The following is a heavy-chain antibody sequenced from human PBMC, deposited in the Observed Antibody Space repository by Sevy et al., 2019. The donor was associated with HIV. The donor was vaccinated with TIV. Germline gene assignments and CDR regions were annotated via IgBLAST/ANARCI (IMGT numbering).Heavy chain of an antibody. V-gene: IGHV3-30*15. J-gene: IGHJ4*02. CDR1: GFTFNSHG. Sequence: GGSLRLSCAASGFTFNSHGFHWVPQAPGKGLEWVALISYDGRIKYYADSVKGRFIISRDDARNTLYLQMSGLRAEDTAVYYCAREGGHTAAWSPGNFWGQGTLVTVSS. CDR2: ISYDGRIK. D-gene: IGHD2-15*01. CDR3: AREGGHTAAWSPGNF.